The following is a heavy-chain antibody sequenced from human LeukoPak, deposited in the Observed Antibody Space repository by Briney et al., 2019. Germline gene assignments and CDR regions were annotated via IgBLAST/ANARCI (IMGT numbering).Heavy chain of an antibody. Sequence: GGSLRLSCAASGFTFSSYSINWVRQAPGKGLEWVSCVSSTSSFIYYADSVKGRFTISRDNAKNSLYLQMNGLRAEDTAVYYCAIPPLSGTGSSRPLAGMDVWGQGTTVTVSS. J-gene: IGHJ6*02. V-gene: IGHV3-21*01. CDR2: VSSTSSFI. D-gene: IGHD3-10*01. CDR1: GFTFSSYS. CDR3: AIPPLSGTGSSRPLAGMDV.